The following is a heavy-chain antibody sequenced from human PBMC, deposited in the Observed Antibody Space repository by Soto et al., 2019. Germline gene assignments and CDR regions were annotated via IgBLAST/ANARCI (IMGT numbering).Heavy chain of an antibody. CDR3: ARDQSPSSGWPGMDV. CDR2: INPNSGGT. Sequence: QVQLVQSGAEVKKPGASVKVSCKASGYTFTDYYMHWVRQAPGQGLEWMGWINPNSGGTNYGQKFQGRVTMTRDTSISTAYMELNRLRSDDTAVYYCARDQSPSSGWPGMDVWGQGTTVTVSS. V-gene: IGHV1-2*02. D-gene: IGHD6-19*01. CDR1: GYTFTDYY. J-gene: IGHJ6*02.